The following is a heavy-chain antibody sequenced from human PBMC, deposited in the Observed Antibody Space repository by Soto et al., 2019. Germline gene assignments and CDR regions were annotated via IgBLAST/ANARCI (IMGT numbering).Heavy chain of an antibody. CDR3: AKDLSSSSEGFDY. V-gene: IGHV3-23*01. Sequence: GGSLRLSCAASGFTFGSYAMSWVLQAPGKGLEWVSAISGSGGSTYYADSVKGRFTISRDNSKNTLYLQMNSLRAEDTAVYYCAKDLSSSSEGFDYWGQGTLVTVSS. J-gene: IGHJ4*02. CDR1: GFTFGSYA. D-gene: IGHD6-6*01. CDR2: ISGSGGST.